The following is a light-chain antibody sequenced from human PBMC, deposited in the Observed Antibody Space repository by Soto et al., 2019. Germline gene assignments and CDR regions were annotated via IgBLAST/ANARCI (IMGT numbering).Light chain of an antibody. Sequence: EIVLTQSPGTLSLSPGERATLSCRASQSVSSNYLAWYQQKPGQAPRLLIYGASSRATGIPDRFSGSGSGTDFTLTITRLEPEEFAVYYCHQYGSSSWTFGQGTKVEIK. V-gene: IGKV3-20*01. CDR2: GAS. CDR3: HQYGSSSWT. CDR1: QSVSSNY. J-gene: IGKJ1*01.